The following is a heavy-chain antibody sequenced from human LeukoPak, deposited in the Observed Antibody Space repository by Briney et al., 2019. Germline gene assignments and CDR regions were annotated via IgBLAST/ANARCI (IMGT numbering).Heavy chain of an antibody. V-gene: IGHV1-8*01. D-gene: IGHD5-24*01. CDR3: AREKSTMYFDY. Sequence: ASVKVSCKASGYTFTSYDINWVRQATGQGLEWMGWMNPNSGNTGYAQKFQDRVTITADESTTTAYLELSSLRSEDTAVYYCAREKSTMYFDYWGQGTLVTVSS. CDR1: GYTFTSYD. CDR2: MNPNSGNT. J-gene: IGHJ4*02.